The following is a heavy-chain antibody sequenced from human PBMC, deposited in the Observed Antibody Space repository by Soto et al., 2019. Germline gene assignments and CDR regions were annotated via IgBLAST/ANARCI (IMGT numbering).Heavy chain of an antibody. D-gene: IGHD3-10*01. Sequence: ESGGGVVQPGTSLRLSCAASGFTSSSFVIHWVRQAPGKGLEWLAVISSDGNNQYYADSVKGRFTISRDNSKKTLYLQVNSLRAEDKAVYFCAKERGVLDAFDIWGQGTMVTVS. CDR1: GFTSSSFV. J-gene: IGHJ3*02. CDR2: ISSDGNNQ. CDR3: AKERGVLDAFDI. V-gene: IGHV3-30*18.